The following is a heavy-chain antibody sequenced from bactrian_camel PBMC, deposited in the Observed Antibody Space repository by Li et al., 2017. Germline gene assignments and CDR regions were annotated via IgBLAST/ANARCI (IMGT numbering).Heavy chain of an antibody. CDR1: GDTSSGYGYC. J-gene: IGHJ4*01. CDR2: LWNGGGNP. D-gene: IGHD2*01. Sequence: QLVESGGGLVQPGGSLRLSCAVSGDTSSGYGYCMAWFRQAPGKEREGVARLWNGGGNPYYTALVKGRFTISIDKRENTVYLQMTNLNPDDSGMYYCAADDFNLQLARHYRYWGQGTQVTVS. V-gene: IGHV3S25*01. CDR3: AADDFNLQLARHYRY.